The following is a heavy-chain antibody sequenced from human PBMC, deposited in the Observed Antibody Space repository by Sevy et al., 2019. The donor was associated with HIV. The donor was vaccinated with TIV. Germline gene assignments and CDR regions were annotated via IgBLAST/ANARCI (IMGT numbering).Heavy chain of an antibody. V-gene: IGHV4-59*01. CDR1: GGSLSRYY. CDR2: VYYNGAT. Sequence: SETLSLTCTVSGGSLSRYYWSWIRQSPGKGLEWIGYVYYNGATNYNPSLKSRLSLALDTSKNQFSLSLGSVTAADTAVYYCARELGAVWTGRYHQYPYSMVVWGHGTTVTVSS. CDR3: ARELGAVWTGRYHQYPYSMVV. D-gene: IGHD3-16*01. J-gene: IGHJ6*02.